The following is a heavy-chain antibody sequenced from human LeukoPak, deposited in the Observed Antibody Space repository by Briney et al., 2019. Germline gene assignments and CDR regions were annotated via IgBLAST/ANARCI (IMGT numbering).Heavy chain of an antibody. V-gene: IGHV1-2*02. J-gene: IGHJ5*02. CDR3: ARDRGRIAAALRDPNWFDP. CDR1: GYTFTGYY. CDR2: INPNSGGT. D-gene: IGHD6-13*01. Sequence: GASVKVSCKASGYTFTGYYMHWVRQAPGQGLEWMGWINPNSGGTNYAQKFQGRVTMTRDTSISTAYMELSRLRSDDTAVYYCARDRGRIAAALRDPNWFDPWGQGTLVTVSS.